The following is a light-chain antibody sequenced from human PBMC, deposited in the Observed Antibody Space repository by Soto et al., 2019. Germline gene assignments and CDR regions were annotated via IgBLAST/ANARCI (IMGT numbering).Light chain of an antibody. Sequence: EIVMTQSPANMSVSPGERATLSCRASQSVSSNLAWYQQKPGQAPRLLIYGASTRATGIPARFSGSGSGTDFTLTISRLEPEDFAVYYCQQRSNWPLTFGQGTRLEIK. CDR1: QSVSSN. J-gene: IGKJ5*01. V-gene: IGKV3-15*01. CDR2: GAS. CDR3: QQRSNWPLT.